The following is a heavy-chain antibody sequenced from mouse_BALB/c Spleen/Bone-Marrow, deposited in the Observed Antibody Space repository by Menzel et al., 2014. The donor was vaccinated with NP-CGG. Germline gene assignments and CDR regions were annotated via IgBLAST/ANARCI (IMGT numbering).Heavy chain of an antibody. CDR2: IISGSNTI. J-gene: IGHJ3*01. V-gene: IGHV5-17*02. CDR1: GFTFSAFG. D-gene: IGHD2-14*01. CDR3: ARSRYDVGWFAY. Sequence: VQLQQPGGDLVQPGGSRKLSCAASGFTFSAFGMHWVRQAPERGLEWVAYIISGSNTIYYSDKVKGRFTISRDNPKNTLFLQMTSLRSEDTAMYYCARSRYDVGWFAYGGQGTLVTVSA.